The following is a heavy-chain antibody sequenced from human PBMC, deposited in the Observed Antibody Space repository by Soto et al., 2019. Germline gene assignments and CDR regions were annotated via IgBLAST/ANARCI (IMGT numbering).Heavy chain of an antibody. V-gene: IGHV3-30-3*01. CDR1: TFSSYA. CDR2: ISYDGSNK. Sequence: TFSSYAMHWVRQAPGKGLEWVAVISYDGSNKYYADSVKGRFTVSRDNSKNTLYLQMNSLRAEDTAVYYCARAGYLGYCSSTSCYTSRRYYYYGMDVWGQGTTVTVS. D-gene: IGHD2-2*02. J-gene: IGHJ6*02. CDR3: ARAGYLGYCSSTSCYTSRRYYYYGMDV.